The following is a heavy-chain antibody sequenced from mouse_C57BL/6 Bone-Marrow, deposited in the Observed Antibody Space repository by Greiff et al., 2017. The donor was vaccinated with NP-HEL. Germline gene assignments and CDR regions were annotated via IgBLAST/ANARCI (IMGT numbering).Heavy chain of an antibody. CDR1: GYTFTDYY. Sequence: EVQLQQSGPELVKPGASVKISCKASGYTFTDYYMNWVKQSHGKSLEWIGDINPNNGGTSYNQKFKGKATLTVDKSSSTAYMELRSLTSEDSAVYYCARSTYGNYEGNAYWGQGTLVTVSA. CDR3: ARSTYGNYEGNAY. D-gene: IGHD2-10*02. V-gene: IGHV1-26*01. CDR2: INPNNGGT. J-gene: IGHJ3*01.